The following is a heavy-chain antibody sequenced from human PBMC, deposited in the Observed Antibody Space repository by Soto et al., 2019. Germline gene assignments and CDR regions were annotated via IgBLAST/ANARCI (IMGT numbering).Heavy chain of an antibody. CDR1: GFSLTSIGGG. CDR2: VFWDDDK. D-gene: IGHD3-10*01. Sequence: QITLKESGPPLVKPTQTLTLTCSFSGFSLTSIGGGVGWIRQPPGKALECLALVFWDDDKRYHPSLRSRLTITQDTSKNQVVLTMTNMDPVDTATYSCAHNFRGSGSYTGDRFDSWGQGTLVIVSS. J-gene: IGHJ5*01. V-gene: IGHV2-5*02. CDR3: AHNFRGSGSYTGDRFDS.